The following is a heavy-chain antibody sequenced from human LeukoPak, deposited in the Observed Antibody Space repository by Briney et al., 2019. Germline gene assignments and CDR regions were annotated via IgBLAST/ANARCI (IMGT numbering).Heavy chain of an antibody. J-gene: IGHJ6*04. CDR1: GFTFSSYA. CDR3: ARDQGNRDCSGGSCYKPPFYYYYGMDV. Sequence: GGSLRLSCSASGFTFSSYAMHWVRQAPGKGLEYVSAISSNGGSTYYADSVKGRFTISRDNSKNTLYLQMSSLRAEDTAVYYCARDQGNRDCSGGSCYKPPFYYYYGMDVWGKGTTVTVSS. D-gene: IGHD2-15*01. CDR2: ISSNGGST. V-gene: IGHV3-64D*06.